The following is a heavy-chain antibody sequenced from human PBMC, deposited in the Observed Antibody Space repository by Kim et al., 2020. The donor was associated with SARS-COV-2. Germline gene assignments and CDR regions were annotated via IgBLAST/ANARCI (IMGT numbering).Heavy chain of an antibody. V-gene: IGHV3-9*01. D-gene: IGHD3-9*01. J-gene: IGHJ4*02. Sequence: GGSLRLSCAASGFTFDDYAMHWVRQAPGKGLEWVSGISSNSGSIGYADSVKGRFTISRDNAKNSLYLQMNSLRAEDTALYYCAKESTYYDILTGYYRPYYFDYWGQGTLVTVSS. CDR2: ISSNSGSI. CDR3: AKESTYYDILTGYYRPYYFDY. CDR1: GFTFDDYA.